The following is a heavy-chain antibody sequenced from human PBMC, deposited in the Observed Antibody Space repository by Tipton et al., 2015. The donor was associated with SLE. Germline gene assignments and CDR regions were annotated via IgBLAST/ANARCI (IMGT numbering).Heavy chain of an antibody. V-gene: IGHV5-51*01. D-gene: IGHD3-10*01. Sequence: VQLVQSGVEVKKPGESLKISCKGSGYSYSSYWIAWVRQKPGKGLEWMGSIRPGDSDARYSPSFQGQITISVDRSISTAYLQWSTLKASDTAMYDCARQPGGGAFDMWGQGTTVTVSS. CDR1: GYSYSSYW. J-gene: IGHJ3*02. CDR3: ARQPGGGAFDM. CDR2: IRPGDSDA.